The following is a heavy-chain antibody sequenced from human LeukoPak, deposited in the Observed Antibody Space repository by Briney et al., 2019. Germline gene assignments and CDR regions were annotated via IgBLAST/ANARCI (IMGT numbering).Heavy chain of an antibody. D-gene: IGHD5-18*01. CDR3: ARDGSYGYGAAGGY. Sequence: ASVKVSCKASGYTFTGYYMHWVRQAPGQGLEWMGWISAYNGNTNYAQKLQGRVTMTTDTSTSTAYMELRSLRSDDTAVYYCARDGSYGYGAAGGYWGQGTLVTVSS. J-gene: IGHJ4*02. V-gene: IGHV1-18*04. CDR2: ISAYNGNT. CDR1: GYTFTGYY.